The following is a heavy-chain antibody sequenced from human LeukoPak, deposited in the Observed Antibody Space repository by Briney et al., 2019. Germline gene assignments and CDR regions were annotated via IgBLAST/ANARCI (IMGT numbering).Heavy chain of an antibody. CDR1: GGSISSYY. Sequence: PSETLSLTCTVSGGSISSYYWSWIRQPPGKGLEWIGYIYYSGSTYYNPSLKSRVTISVDTSKNQFSLKLSSVTAADTAVYYCARDNPFTYYDSSGYVFRAFDIWGQGTMVTVSS. J-gene: IGHJ3*02. D-gene: IGHD3-22*01. V-gene: IGHV4-59*12. CDR2: IYYSGST. CDR3: ARDNPFTYYDSSGYVFRAFDI.